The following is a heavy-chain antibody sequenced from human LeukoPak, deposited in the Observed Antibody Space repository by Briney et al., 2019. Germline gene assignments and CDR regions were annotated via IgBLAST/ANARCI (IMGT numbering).Heavy chain of an antibody. J-gene: IGHJ6*02. D-gene: IGHD6-19*01. CDR2: ISSSSSYI. CDR3: AKTSAVDSYGMDV. Sequence: GGSLRLSCAASGFTFSSYSMNWVRQAPGKGLEWVSSISSSSSYIYYADSVKGRFTISRDNAKNSLYLQMNSLRAEDTALYYCAKTSAVDSYGMDVGGQGTTVTVSS. V-gene: IGHV3-21*04. CDR1: GFTFSSYS.